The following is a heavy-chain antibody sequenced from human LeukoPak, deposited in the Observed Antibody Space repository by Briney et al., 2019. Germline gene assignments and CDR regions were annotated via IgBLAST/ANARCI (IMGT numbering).Heavy chain of an antibody. V-gene: IGHV5-51*01. D-gene: IGHD6-13*01. Sequence: GESLKISCKGSGYSFTSYWIGWVRQTPGKGLEWMGIIYPGDSDTRYSPSFQGQVIISADKSISTAYLQWSSLKASDTAMYYCARGVYSSSWYLDPWGQGTLVTVSS. CDR1: GYSFTSYW. J-gene: IGHJ5*02. CDR2: IYPGDSDT. CDR3: ARGVYSSSWYLDP.